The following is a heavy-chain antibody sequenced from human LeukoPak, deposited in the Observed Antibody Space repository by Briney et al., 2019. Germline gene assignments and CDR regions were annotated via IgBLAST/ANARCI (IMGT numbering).Heavy chain of an antibody. CDR1: GFTLSSYA. CDR2: ISGSGGST. V-gene: IGHV3-23*01. J-gene: IGHJ4*02. D-gene: IGHD3-22*01. Sequence: GGSLRLSCAASGFTLSSYAMSRVRQAPGKGLEWVSAISGSGGSTYYADSVKGRFTISRDNSKNTLYLQMNSLRAEDTAVYYCAKDRRSYYDSSGYNWGQGTLVTVSS. CDR3: AKDRRSYYDSSGYN.